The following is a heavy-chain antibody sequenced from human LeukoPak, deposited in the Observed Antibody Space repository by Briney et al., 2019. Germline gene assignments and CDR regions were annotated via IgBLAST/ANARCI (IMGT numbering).Heavy chain of an antibody. Sequence: SETLSLTCTVSGGSISNYWSWIRQPPGKGLEWIGYIYYSGSTNYNPSLKSRVTISVDTSKNQFSLKLSSVTAADTAVYYCARELTIFGVLYGMDVWGQGTTVTVSS. J-gene: IGHJ6*02. CDR2: IYYSGST. V-gene: IGHV4-59*12. D-gene: IGHD3-3*01. CDR1: GGSISNY. CDR3: ARELTIFGVLYGMDV.